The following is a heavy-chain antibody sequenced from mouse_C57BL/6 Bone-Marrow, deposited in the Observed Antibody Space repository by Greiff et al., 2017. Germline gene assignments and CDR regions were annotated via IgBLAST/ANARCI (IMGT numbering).Heavy chain of an antibody. CDR2: IYPGSGST. V-gene: IGHV1-84*01. Sequence: LQESGPELVKPGASVKISCKASGYTFTDYYINWVKQRPGQGLEWIGWIYPGSGSTKYNEKFKGKATLTVDTSSSTAYMQLSSLTSADAAVYFCARELRFYYYAMDYWGQGTSVTVSS. CDR1: GYTFTDYY. J-gene: IGHJ4*01. CDR3: ARELRFYYYAMDY. D-gene: IGHD1-1*01.